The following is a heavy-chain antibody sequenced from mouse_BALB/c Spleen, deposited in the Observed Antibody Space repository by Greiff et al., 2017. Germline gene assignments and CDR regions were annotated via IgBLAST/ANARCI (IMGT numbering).Heavy chain of an antibody. CDR1: GYSFTDYN. J-gene: IGHJ2*01. V-gene: IGHV1-20*02. CDR3: ARADYYGSSLGY. Sequence: VHVKQSGPELVKPGASVKVSCKASGYSFTDYNMYWVMQSHGKSLEWIGRINPYNGDTFYNQKFKGKATLTVDKSSSTAHMELRSLASEDSAVYYCARADYYGSSLGYWGQGTTLTVSS. D-gene: IGHD1-1*01. CDR2: INPYNGDT.